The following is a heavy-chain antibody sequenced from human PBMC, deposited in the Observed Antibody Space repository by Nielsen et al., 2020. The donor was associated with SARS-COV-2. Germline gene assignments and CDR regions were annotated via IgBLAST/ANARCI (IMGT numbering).Heavy chain of an antibody. V-gene: IGHV4-34*01. CDR2: INHSGST. CDR3: ARGDTLLHYYYYYMDV. Sequence: GSLRLSCAVYGGSFSGYYWNWIRQPPGKGLEWIGEINHSGSTNYNPSLKSRVTISVDTSKNQFSLKLSSVTAADTAVYYCARGDTLLHYYYYYMDVWGKGTTVTVSS. D-gene: IGHD5-18*01. CDR1: GGSFSGYY. J-gene: IGHJ6*03.